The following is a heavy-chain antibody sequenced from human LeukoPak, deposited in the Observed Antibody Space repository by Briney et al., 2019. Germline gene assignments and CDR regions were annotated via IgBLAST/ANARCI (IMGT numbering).Heavy chain of an antibody. CDR3: AKLDYYDTH. Sequence: TGGSLRLSCAASGFTFSSYAMSWVRQAPGKGLEWVSAVSGSSASTYYADSVKGRFTISRDNSKNTLYLQMNSLRAEDMAVYFYAKLDYYDTHWGQGTLVTVSS. V-gene: IGHV3-23*01. CDR2: VSGSSAST. CDR1: GFTFSSYA. J-gene: IGHJ4*02. D-gene: IGHD3-22*01.